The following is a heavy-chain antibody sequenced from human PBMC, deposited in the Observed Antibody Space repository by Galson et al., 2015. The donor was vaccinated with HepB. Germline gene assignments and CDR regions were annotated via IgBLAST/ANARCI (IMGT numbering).Heavy chain of an antibody. CDR3: ARSRGGDYEN. CDR2: INIDGST. V-gene: IGHV3-23*01. CDR1: GFTFSTYG. J-gene: IGHJ4*02. D-gene: IGHD4-17*01. Sequence: SGFTFSTYGMTWVRQAPGEGLEWVSSINIDGSTYYADSVKGRFTISRDNSRNTLSLQMNSLRAEDTAVYYCARSRGGDYENWGQGTLVTVSS.